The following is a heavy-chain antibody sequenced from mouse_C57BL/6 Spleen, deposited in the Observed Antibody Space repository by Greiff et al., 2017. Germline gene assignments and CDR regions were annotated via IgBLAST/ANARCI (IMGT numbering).Heavy chain of an antibody. CDR2: IDPETGGT. Sequence: VKLQESGAELVRPGASVTLSCKASGYTFTDYEMHWVKQTPVHGLEWIGAIDPETGGTAYNQKFKGKAILTADKSSSTAYMELRSLTSEDSAVYYCTRKTGTWGQGTLVTVSA. CDR1: GYTFTDYE. V-gene: IGHV1-15*01. CDR3: TRKTGT. J-gene: IGHJ3*01. D-gene: IGHD4-1*01.